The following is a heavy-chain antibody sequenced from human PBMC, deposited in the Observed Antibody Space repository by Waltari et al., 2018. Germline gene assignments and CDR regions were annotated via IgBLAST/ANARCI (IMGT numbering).Heavy chain of an antibody. CDR2: IIPIFGTA. D-gene: IGHD3-22*01. J-gene: IGHJ1*01. CDR1: GGTFSSYA. CDR3: ASVFGNYYDSSGYYKHFQH. Sequence: QVQLVQSGAEVKKPGSSVKVSCKASGGTFSSYAISWVRQAPGHGLEWMGGIIPIFGTANYAQKFQGRVTITADKSTSTAYMELSSLRSEDTAVYYCASVFGNYYDSSGYYKHFQHWGQGTLVTVSS. V-gene: IGHV1-69*14.